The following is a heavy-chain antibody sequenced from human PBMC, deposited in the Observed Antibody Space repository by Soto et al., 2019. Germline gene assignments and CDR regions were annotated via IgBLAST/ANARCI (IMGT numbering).Heavy chain of an antibody. V-gene: IGHV3-23*01. Sequence: EVQLLESGGGLVQPGGSLRLSCAASGFTFNNYAMTWVRQAPGKGLEWVSGISGGGGRTYYADSVKGRFTVSRDISKNTLYLQMDILRAEDTALYYCAKYAGIVVVVATVSAPLDYWGQGTLVTVSS. CDR3: AKYAGIVVVVATVSAPLDY. CDR2: ISGGGGRT. CDR1: GFTFNNYA. J-gene: IGHJ4*02. D-gene: IGHD2-15*01.